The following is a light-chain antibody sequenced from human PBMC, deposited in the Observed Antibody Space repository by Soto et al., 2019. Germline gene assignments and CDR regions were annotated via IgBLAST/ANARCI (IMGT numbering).Light chain of an antibody. CDR2: DVS. J-gene: IGLJ1*01. CDR3: SSYTTSNTRQIV. V-gene: IGLV2-14*03. CDR1: TSDVGGYNY. Sequence: ARPRPASGSGAPGEWSNLSCPGTTSDVGGYNYVSWYQHHPGKAPKLIIYDVSNRPSGVSNPFSGSKSGNTASLTISGLQPEEEADYYCSSYTTSNTRQIVFGTGTKVTVL.